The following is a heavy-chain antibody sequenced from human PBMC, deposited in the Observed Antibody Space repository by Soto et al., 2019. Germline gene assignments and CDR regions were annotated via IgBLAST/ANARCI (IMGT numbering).Heavy chain of an antibody. V-gene: IGHV4-31*03. CDR2: RYYGEST. CDR3: ARTKCSGGSCYSWSLGY. J-gene: IGHJ4*02. Sequence: PSETLSLTCTVSGGSITTGGYYWSWIRQLPGKGLEWIGHRYYGESTYYNPSLKSRVSISLDTSKNQFSLKLSFVTAADTAMYYCARTKCSGGSCYSWSLGYWGQGTPVTVSS. CDR1: GGSITTGGYY. D-gene: IGHD2-15*01.